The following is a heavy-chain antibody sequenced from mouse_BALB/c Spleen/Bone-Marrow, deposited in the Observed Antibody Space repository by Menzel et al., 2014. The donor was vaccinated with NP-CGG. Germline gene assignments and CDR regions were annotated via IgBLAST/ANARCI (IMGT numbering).Heavy chain of an antibody. D-gene: IGHD1-1*01. V-gene: IGHV1-20*02. CDR2: INPYNGDT. Sequence: EVMLVESGPELVKPGASVKISCKASGYSFTGYFMNWVMQSHGKSLEWIGRINPYNGDTFYNQKFKGKATLTVDKSSSTAHMELRSLASEDSAVYYCASVTADWYLDVWGAGTTVTVSS. CDR1: GYSFTGYF. J-gene: IGHJ1*01. CDR3: ASVTADWYLDV.